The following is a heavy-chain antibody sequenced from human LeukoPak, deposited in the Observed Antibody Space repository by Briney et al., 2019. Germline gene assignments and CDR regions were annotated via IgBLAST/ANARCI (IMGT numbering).Heavy chain of an antibody. D-gene: IGHD3-10*01. V-gene: IGHV3-53*01. CDR2: IYTGGST. Sequence: EPGGSLRLSCTASGFTVSSNYMSWVRQPPGKGLEWVSVIYTGGSTYYADSVKGRITISRDNSKNTVYLQLNSLRAEDTAVYYCAREAPGSDSALDIWGQGTMVTVSS. CDR1: GFTVSSNY. J-gene: IGHJ3*02. CDR3: AREAPGSDSALDI.